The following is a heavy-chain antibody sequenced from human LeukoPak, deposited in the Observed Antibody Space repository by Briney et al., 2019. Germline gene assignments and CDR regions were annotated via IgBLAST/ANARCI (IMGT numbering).Heavy chain of an antibody. CDR2: ISYDGSNK. CDR1: GFTFSSYA. J-gene: IGHJ3*02. V-gene: IGHV3-30-3*01. Sequence: GGSLRLSCAASGFTFSSYAMHWVRQAPGKGLEWVAVISYDGSNKYYADSVKGRFTISRDNSKNTLYLQMNSLRAEDTALYYCAKGVPGSGWYSGFDAFEIWGQGTMVTVSS. CDR3: AKGVPGSGWYSGFDAFEI. D-gene: IGHD6-19*01.